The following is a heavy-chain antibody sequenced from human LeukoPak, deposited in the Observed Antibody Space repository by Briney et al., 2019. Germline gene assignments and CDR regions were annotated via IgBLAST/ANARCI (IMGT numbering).Heavy chain of an antibody. J-gene: IGHJ3*02. CDR2: IYTSGST. CDR3: ARDPTVVTPDDAFDI. CDR1: GGSISSGSYY. D-gene: IGHD4-23*01. Sequence: SETLSLTCTVSGGSISSGSYYWSWIRQPAGKGLEWIGRIYTSGSTNYNPSLKSRVTISVDTSKNQFSLKLGSVTAADTAVYYCARDPTVVTPDDAFDIWGQGTMVTVSS. V-gene: IGHV4-61*02.